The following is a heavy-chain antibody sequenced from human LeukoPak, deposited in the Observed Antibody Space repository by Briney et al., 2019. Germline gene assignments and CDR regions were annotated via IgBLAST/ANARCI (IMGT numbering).Heavy chain of an antibody. J-gene: IGHJ4*02. CDR3: AQGPHDSRNYLFDY. CDR1: GFTFSSYA. V-gene: IGHV3-23*01. Sequence: TGGSLRLSCAASGFTFSSYAMSWVRQAPGKGLEWVSVIRGSGGSTYYADSVKGRFTISGDNSKNTLYLQMNSLRAEDTAVYYCAQGPHDSRNYLFDYWGQGTLVTVSS. D-gene: IGHD4-11*01. CDR2: IRGSGGST.